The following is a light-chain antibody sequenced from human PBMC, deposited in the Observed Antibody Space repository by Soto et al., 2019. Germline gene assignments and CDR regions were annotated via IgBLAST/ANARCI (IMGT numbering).Light chain of an antibody. CDR1: QSLLHSNGYSY. J-gene: IGKJ1*01. CDR2: LGS. CDR3: MQALQTPRT. Sequence: DIVMTQSPLSLPVTPGEPASISCRSSQSLLHSNGYSYLNWYLQKPGQSPQLLIYLGSNRASGVPDRFSGSGSGTDFTLKSSRVEAEDVGVYYCMQALQTPRTFGQGTKVEIK. V-gene: IGKV2-28*01.